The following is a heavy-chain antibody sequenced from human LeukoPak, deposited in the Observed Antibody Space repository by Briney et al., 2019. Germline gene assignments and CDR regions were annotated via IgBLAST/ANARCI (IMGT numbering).Heavy chain of an antibody. CDR1: GGSFSGYY. J-gene: IGHJ4*02. V-gene: IGHV4-34*01. D-gene: IGHD4-23*01. CDR2: INHSGST. CDR3: AGSTDYGGNFFDY. Sequence: SEILSLTCAVYGGSFSGYYWNFIRQPPGKGLEWIGEINHSGSTKYNPSLKSRVNISIDTSKNQLSLKLSSVTAADTAVYYCAGSTDYGGNFFDYWGQGTLVTVSS.